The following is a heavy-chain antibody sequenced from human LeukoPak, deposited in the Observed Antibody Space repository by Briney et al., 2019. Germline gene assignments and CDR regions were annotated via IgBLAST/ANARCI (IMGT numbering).Heavy chain of an antibody. CDR1: GYTLTRYA. D-gene: IGHD5-12*01. J-gene: IGHJ4*02. CDR2: INAGKSIT. V-gene: IGHV1-3*01. Sequence: ASVKVSCKASGYTLTRYAMHWLRQAPGQRLEWMGWINAGKSITKYSQKFQGRVTITRDTSASTAYMELSSLRSEDTAVYYCARGGYSGYDPSDYWGQGTLVTVSS. CDR3: ARGGYSGYDPSDY.